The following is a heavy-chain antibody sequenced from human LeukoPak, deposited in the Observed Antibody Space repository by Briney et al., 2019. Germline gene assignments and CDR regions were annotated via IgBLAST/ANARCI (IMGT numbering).Heavy chain of an antibody. V-gene: IGHV4-34*01. Sequence: SETLSLTCAVYGGSFSGYYWSWIRQPPGKGLEWIGEINHSGSTNYNPSLKSRVTISVDKSKDQFSLQLNSVTAADTAVYYCAKAGYYDLDYWGQGTLVTVSS. D-gene: IGHD3-22*01. CDR2: INHSGST. CDR3: AKAGYYDLDY. CDR1: GGSFSGYY. J-gene: IGHJ4*02.